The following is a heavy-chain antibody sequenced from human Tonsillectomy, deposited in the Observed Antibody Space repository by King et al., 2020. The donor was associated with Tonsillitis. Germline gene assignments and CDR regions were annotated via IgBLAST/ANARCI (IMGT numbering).Heavy chain of an antibody. D-gene: IGHD6-13*01. CDR1: GFTFSSYA. J-gene: IGHJ5*02. CDR3: AKESYSSSWFDP. Sequence: DAQLVESGGGLVQPGGSLRLSCAASGFTFSSYAMSWVRQAPGKGLEWVSAISGSGGSTYYADSVKGLFTISRDNSNNTLYLQMNSLRAEDTAVYYCAKESYSSSWFDPWGQGTLVTVSS. V-gene: IGHV3-23*04. CDR2: ISGSGGST.